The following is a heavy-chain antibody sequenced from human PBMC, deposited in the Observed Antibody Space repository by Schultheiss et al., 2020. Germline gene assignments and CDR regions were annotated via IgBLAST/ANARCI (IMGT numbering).Heavy chain of an antibody. CDR3: ARDRNSPGNDYYYYGMDV. CDR2: IYTSGST. J-gene: IGHJ6*02. D-gene: IGHD1-1*01. V-gene: IGHV4-61*02. CDR1: GGSISSSSYY. Sequence: SETLSLTCTVSGGSISSSSYYWSWIRQPAGKGLEWIGRIYTSGSTNYNPSLKSRVTISVDTSKNQFSLKLSSVTAADTAVYYCARDRNSPGNDYYYYGMDVWGQGTTVTVSS.